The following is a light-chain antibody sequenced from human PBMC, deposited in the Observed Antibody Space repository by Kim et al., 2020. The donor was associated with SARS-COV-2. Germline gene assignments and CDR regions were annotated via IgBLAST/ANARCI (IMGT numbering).Light chain of an antibody. V-gene: IGLV3-19*01. Sequence: SSELTQDPAVSVALGQTVSITCQGDSLRRSYVSWYQRRPGQAPLLVIYGKNNRPSGIPDRLSGSSSGNTASLTITGAQAEDEADYYCQSRDSSGKVVFGGGTQLTVL. CDR1: SLRRSY. CDR3: QSRDSSGKVV. J-gene: IGLJ2*01. CDR2: GKN.